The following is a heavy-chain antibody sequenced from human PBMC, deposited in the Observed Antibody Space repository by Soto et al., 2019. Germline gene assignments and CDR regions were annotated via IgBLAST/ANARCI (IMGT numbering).Heavy chain of an antibody. CDR1: GFIFSDYG. CDR2: IWYDGSDK. V-gene: IGHV3-33*01. J-gene: IGHJ6*02. CDR3: ARAYQTYYYYYHMDV. Sequence: GGSLRLSCAASGFIFSDYGLHWVRQAPGKGLEWVAVIWYDGSDKYYADSVKGRFTISRDKSKNTLFLQMNSLRAEDTAVYYCARAYQTYYYYYHMDVWGQGITVTVSS. D-gene: IGHD2-2*01.